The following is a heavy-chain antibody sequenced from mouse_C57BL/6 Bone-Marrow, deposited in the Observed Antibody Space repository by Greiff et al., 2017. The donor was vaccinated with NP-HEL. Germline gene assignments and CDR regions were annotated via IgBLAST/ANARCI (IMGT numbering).Heavy chain of an antibody. CDR3: YYYGSSYGYFDV. CDR2: IDPEDGDT. D-gene: IGHD1-1*01. J-gene: IGHJ1*03. CDR1: GFNIKDYY. V-gene: IGHV14-1*01. Sequence: EVQLQQSGAELVRPGASVKLSCTASGFNIKDYYMHWVKQRPEQGLEWIGRIDPEDGDTEYAPEFQGKATMTADTSSNTAYLQLSSLTSEDTAVYYCYYYGSSYGYFDVWGTGTTVTVSS.